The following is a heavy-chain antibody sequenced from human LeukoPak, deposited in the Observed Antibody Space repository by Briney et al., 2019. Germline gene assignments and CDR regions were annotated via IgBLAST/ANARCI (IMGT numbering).Heavy chain of an antibody. CDR1: GFTFSNYN. CDR3: ARQIDIDGYNYESRLGGFDI. Sequence: PGGSLRLSCAASGFTFSNYNMNWVRQAPGKGLEWVSSIGSSSTYMYYADSVKGRFTISRDNAKNSLYLQMNSLRAEDTAMYCCARQIDIDGYNYESRLGGFDIWGQGTMVTVS. V-gene: IGHV3-21*01. D-gene: IGHD5-24*01. CDR2: IGSSSTYM. J-gene: IGHJ3*02.